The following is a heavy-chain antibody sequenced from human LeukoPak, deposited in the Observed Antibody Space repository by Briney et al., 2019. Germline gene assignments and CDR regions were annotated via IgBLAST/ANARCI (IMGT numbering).Heavy chain of an antibody. J-gene: IGHJ1*01. CDR1: GFTFDDYG. Sequence: GGSLRLSCAASGFTFDDYGMSWVRQAPGKGLEWVSGINWNGGSIGYADSVKGRFTISRDNAKNSLYLQMNSLRAEDTALYYCARRTSTSWYIGHFQHWGQGTLVTVSS. D-gene: IGHD6-13*01. CDR3: ARRTSTSWYIGHFQH. V-gene: IGHV3-20*04. CDR2: INWNGGSI.